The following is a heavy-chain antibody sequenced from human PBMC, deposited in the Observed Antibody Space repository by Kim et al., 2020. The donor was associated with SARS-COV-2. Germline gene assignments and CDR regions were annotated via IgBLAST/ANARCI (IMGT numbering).Heavy chain of an antibody. J-gene: IGHJ4*02. D-gene: IGHD3-9*01. CDR1: GGSVSSGSYY. Sequence: SETLSLTCTVSGGSVSSGSYYWSWIRQPPGKGLEWIGYIYYSGSTNYNPSLKSRVTISVDTSKNQFSLKLSSVTAADTAVYYCAREQTWGLLRYFDWGQGTLVTVSS. V-gene: IGHV4-61*01. CDR3: AREQTWGLLRYFD. CDR2: IYYSGST.